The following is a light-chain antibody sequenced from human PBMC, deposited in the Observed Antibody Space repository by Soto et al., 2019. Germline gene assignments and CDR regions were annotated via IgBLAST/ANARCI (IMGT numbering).Light chain of an antibody. Sequence: EIVLTQSPATLSVSPGERATLSCRASPIAASAVAWYQQKPGQAPRLLIYDASTRATGIPARFSGSGSATEFTLTISSLQSEDFAVYSCQQYRDWPLTFGGGTKVDLK. J-gene: IGKJ4*01. CDR1: PIAASA. CDR2: DAS. CDR3: QQYRDWPLT. V-gene: IGKV3-15*01.